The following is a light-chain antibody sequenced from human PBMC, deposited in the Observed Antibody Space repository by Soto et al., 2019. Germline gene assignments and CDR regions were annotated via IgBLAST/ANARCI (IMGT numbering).Light chain of an antibody. CDR1: QSVSSY. CDR3: QQYGTSPIT. CDR2: DAS. J-gene: IGKJ5*01. Sequence: EIVLTQSPATLSLSPGERSTLSFMASQSVSSYLAWYQQKPGQAPRLLIYDASNRATGIPARFSGSGSGTDFTLSISRLEPEDFAVYHCQQYGTSPITFGQGTRLEN. V-gene: IGKV3-11*01.